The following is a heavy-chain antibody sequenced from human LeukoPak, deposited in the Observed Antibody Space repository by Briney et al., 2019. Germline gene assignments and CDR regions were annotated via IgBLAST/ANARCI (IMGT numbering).Heavy chain of an antibody. CDR3: AREYRYSSSRGGFDY. CDR1: GYSISSGYY. CDR2: IYHSGST. J-gene: IGHJ4*02. Sequence: PSETLSLTCTVSGYSISSGYYWGWIRQPPGKGLEWIGSIYHSGSTYYNPSLKSRVTISVDTSKNQFSLKLSSVTAADTAVYYCAREYRYSSSRGGFDYWGQGTLVTVSS. D-gene: IGHD6-6*01. V-gene: IGHV4-38-2*02.